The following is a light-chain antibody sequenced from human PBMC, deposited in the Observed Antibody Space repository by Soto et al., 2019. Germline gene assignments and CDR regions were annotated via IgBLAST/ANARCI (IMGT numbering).Light chain of an antibody. V-gene: IGLV2-14*01. CDR3: SSYTSRTIVV. Sequence: QSVLTQPASVSGSPGQSITISCTGTSSDVGGYKFVSWYQQDTGKAPKLIIYEINKRPSGISNRFSGSKSGNTASLTISGLQVEDEADYYCSSYTSRTIVVFGGGTKVTVL. CDR1: SSDVGGYKF. J-gene: IGLJ2*01. CDR2: EIN.